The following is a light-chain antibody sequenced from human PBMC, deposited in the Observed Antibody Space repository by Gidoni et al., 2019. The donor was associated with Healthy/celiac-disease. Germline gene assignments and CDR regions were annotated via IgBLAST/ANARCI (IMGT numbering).Light chain of an antibody. CDR1: QSIRSW. Sequence: DIQMTQSPYTLHASVGDRVTITCRASQSIRSWLAWYQQKPGNAPKLLIYDASSLESGVPARFSGSGSGTEFTLTISSLQPDDFATYYCQQYNSYPWTFGQGTKVEIK. CDR2: DAS. CDR3: QQYNSYPWT. V-gene: IGKV1-5*01. J-gene: IGKJ1*01.